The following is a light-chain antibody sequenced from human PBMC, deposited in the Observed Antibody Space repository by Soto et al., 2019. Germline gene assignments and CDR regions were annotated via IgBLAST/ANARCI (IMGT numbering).Light chain of an antibody. V-gene: IGKV1-9*01. CDR3: QQYVSSPLT. CDR1: QAVPNN. Sequence: DIHLTQFPSFLSASVGDRVTITCRPSQAVPNNMAWYQQKPGKPPKLLIYEESTLHSGVPSRFSGRKSGTQITLTIDSLQPQDFATSYCQQYVSSPLTFGGGTKVDIK. J-gene: IGKJ4*01. CDR2: EES.